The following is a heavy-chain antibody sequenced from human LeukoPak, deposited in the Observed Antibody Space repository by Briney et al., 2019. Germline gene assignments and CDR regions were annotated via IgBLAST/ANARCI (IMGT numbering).Heavy chain of an antibody. D-gene: IGHD2-2*01. CDR2: ISYDGSNK. J-gene: IGHJ6*02. CDR1: GFTVSSYG. CDR3: AKEYQLLFPYYYGMDV. Sequence: QSGGSLRLSCAASGFTVSSYGMHWVRQAPGKGLEWVAVISYDGSNKYYADSVKGRFTISRDNSKNTLYLQMNSLRAEDTAVYYCAKEYQLLFPYYYGMDVWGQGTTVTVSS. V-gene: IGHV3-30*18.